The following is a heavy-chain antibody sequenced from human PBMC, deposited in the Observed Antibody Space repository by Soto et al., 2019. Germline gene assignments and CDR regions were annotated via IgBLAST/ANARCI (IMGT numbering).Heavy chain of an antibody. CDR3: AKDAVKYFYGSGSDATTCYYGMDV. D-gene: IGHD3-10*01. Sequence: GGPLRLSGAASGLTFSTYAMTWVRQAPGKGLERVSALTDSGGRTYYADSVKGRFTISRDNSKNTLYLQMNSLRAEDTAVYYCAKDAVKYFYGSGSDATTCYYGMDVWGQGATVTVSS. V-gene: IGHV3-23*01. CDR1: GLTFSTYA. CDR2: LTDSGGRT. J-gene: IGHJ6*02.